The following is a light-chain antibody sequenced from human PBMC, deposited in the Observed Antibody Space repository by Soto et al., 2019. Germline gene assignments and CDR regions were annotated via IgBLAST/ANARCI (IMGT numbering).Light chain of an antibody. CDR3: QQSYISPPT. V-gene: IGKV1-39*01. J-gene: IGKJ1*01. Sequence: IHMTQSPSSLSASVEYIVIVTCRASQSISNHLNWYQQKPGKAPKLLIFAASSLQSGVPSRFSGSRSGPDFTLTISSLQPEDFTTYYCQQSYISPPTFGQGSKV. CDR2: AAS. CDR1: QSISNH.